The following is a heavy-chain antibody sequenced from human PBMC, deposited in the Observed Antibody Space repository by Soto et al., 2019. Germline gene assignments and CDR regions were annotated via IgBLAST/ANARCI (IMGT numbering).Heavy chain of an antibody. CDR1: GFTFSSYW. J-gene: IGHJ5*02. V-gene: IGHV3-74*01. CDR3: ARSIAAGVNWFDP. Sequence: EVRLVESGGGLVQPGGSLRLSCAASGFTFSSYWMHWVRQAPGKGLVWVSRINSDGSSTSYADSVKGRFTISRDNAKNTLYLQMNSLRAEDTAVYYCARSIAAGVNWFDPWGQGTLVTVSS. D-gene: IGHD2-15*01. CDR2: INSDGSST.